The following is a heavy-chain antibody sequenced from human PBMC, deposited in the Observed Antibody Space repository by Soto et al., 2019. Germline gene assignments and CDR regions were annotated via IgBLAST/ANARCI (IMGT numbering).Heavy chain of an antibody. CDR1: GGTFSSYA. CDR3: ARDFQT. J-gene: IGHJ5*02. CDR2: ISGNNGDT. V-gene: IGHV1-18*01. Sequence: ASVKVSSKASGGTFSSYAINWVRQAPGQGLEWMGWISGNNGDTDYAQNLQGRVTLTTDTSTTTAYMEMRSLTYDDTAMYYCARDFQTWGQGTLVTVSS.